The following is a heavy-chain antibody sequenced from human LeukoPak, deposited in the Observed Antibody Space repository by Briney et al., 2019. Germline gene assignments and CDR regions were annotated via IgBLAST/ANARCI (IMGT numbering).Heavy chain of an antibody. CDR1: GGSFSGYY. Sequence: SETLSLTCAVYGGSFSGYYWSWIRQPPGKGLEWIGEINHSGSTNYNPSLKSRVTISVDTSKNQFSLKLSSVTAADTAVYYCARKVVVAAKYNWFDPWGQGTLVTVSS. V-gene: IGHV4-34*01. CDR2: INHSGST. CDR3: ARKVVVAAKYNWFDP. J-gene: IGHJ5*02. D-gene: IGHD2-15*01.